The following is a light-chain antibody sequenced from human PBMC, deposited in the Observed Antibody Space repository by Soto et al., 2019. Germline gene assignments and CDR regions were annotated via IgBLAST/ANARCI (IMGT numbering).Light chain of an antibody. CDR1: SSDVGGYNY. Sequence: QSVLTQPASVSGSPGQSITVSCTGTSSDVGGYNYVSWYQQHPGKAPKVMIYDVSKRPSGVSNRFSGSKSGNTASLTISGLQAEDEADYYCISYTSSSTLPYVFGTGTKLTVL. CDR2: DVS. J-gene: IGLJ1*01. CDR3: ISYTSSSTLPYV. V-gene: IGLV2-14*01.